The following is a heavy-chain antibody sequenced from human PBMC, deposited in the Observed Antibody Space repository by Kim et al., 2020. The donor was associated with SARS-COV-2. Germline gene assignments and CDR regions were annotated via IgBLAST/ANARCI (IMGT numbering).Heavy chain of an antibody. CDR3: AREGMDV. Sequence: YSGSTYYNPSLKSRVTISVDTSKNQFSLKLSSVTAADTAVYYCAREGMDVWGQGTTVTVSS. CDR2: YSGST. V-gene: IGHV4-39*02. J-gene: IGHJ6*02.